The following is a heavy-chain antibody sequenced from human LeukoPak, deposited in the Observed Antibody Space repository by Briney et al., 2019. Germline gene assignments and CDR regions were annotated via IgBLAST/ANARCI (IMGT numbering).Heavy chain of an antibody. CDR3: ARSYMCSSGGYPRPRGQKHYGIDV. CDR1: GGSFSGYY. V-gene: IGHV4-34*01. CDR2: INHSGST. D-gene: IGHD6-19*01. Sequence: PSETLSLTCAVYGGSFSGYYWSWIRQPPGKGLEWIGEINHSGSTNYNPSLKSRVTISVDTSKNQFSLKLSSVTAADTAVYYCARSYMCSSGGYPRPRGQKHYGIDVWGQGTTVPVSS. J-gene: IGHJ6*02.